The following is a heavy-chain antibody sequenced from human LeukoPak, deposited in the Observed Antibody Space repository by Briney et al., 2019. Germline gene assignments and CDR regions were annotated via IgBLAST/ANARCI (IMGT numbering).Heavy chain of an antibody. CDR3: ARGVTTGPPDY. CDR2: IYSGGST. J-gene: IGHJ4*02. CDR1: GFTVSSNY. Sequence: AGGSLRLSCAASGFTVSSNYMSWVHQAPGKGLEWVSVIYSGGSTYYADSVKGRFTISRDNSKNTLYLQMNSLRAEDTAVYYCARGVTTGPPDYWGQGTLVTVSS. D-gene: IGHD4-11*01. V-gene: IGHV3-66*02.